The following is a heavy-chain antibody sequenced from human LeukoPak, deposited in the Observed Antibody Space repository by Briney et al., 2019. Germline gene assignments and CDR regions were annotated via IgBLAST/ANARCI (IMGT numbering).Heavy chain of an antibody. Sequence: PGGSLRLSCAASGFTVSSNYMSWVRQAPGKGLEWVSVIYSGGSTYYADSVKGRFTISRDNSKNTLYLQMNSLRAEDTAVYYCARRKYCGGDCYNYGMDVWGQGTTVTVSS. J-gene: IGHJ6*02. V-gene: IGHV3-53*01. CDR2: IYSGGST. D-gene: IGHD2-21*02. CDR3: ARRKYCGGDCYNYGMDV. CDR1: GFTVSSNY.